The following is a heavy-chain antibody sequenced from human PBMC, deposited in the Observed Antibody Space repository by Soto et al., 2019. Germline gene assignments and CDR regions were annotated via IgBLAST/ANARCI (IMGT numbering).Heavy chain of an antibody. V-gene: IGHV4-34*01. CDR1: GGSFSGYY. J-gene: IGHJ4*02. D-gene: IGHD3-9*01. CDR2: INHSGST. CDR3: ARVLRYFDWFTPQIDY. Sequence: PSETLYLTCAVYGGSFSGYYWSWIRQPPGKGLEWIGEINHSGSTNYNPSLKSRVTISVDTSKNQFSLKLSSVTAADTAVYYCARVLRYFDWFTPQIDYSGQGTLVTVSS.